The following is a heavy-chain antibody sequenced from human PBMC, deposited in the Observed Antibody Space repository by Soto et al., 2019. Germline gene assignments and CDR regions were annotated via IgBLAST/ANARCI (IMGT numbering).Heavy chain of an antibody. Sequence: PSETLSLTCTVSGGSISTYYWSWIRQPPGKGLEWIGYIYYDGSTSYNPSLRSRVTISVDTSKNQFSLILSSVTSADTAVYYCARDQLSSGFHVWFAPWGQGTLVTVSS. CDR1: GGSISTYY. J-gene: IGHJ5*02. CDR2: IYYDGST. CDR3: ARDQLSSGFHVWFAP. D-gene: IGHD6-25*01. V-gene: IGHV4-59*01.